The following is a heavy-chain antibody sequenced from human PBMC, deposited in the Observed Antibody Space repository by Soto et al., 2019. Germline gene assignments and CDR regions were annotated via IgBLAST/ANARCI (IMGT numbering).Heavy chain of an antibody. J-gene: IGHJ6*02. D-gene: IGHD1-26*01. CDR1: GGTFSSYT. V-gene: IGHV1-69*08. CDR2: IIPILGIA. CDR3: ARDPGGDYYYCGMDV. Sequence: QVQLVQSGAEVKKPGSSVKVSCKASGGTFSSYTISWVRQAPGQGLEWMGRIIPILGIANYAQKFQGRVTITADKSTSTADMELSSLRAEDTAVYYCARDPGGDYYYCGMDVWGQGTTVTVSS.